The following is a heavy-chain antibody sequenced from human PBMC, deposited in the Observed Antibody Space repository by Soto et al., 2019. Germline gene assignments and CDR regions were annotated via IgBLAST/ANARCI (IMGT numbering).Heavy chain of an antibody. CDR2: INSKSGGT. J-gene: IGHJ6*02. CDR1: GYMFTGYY. CDR3: ARGDSTDCSNGVCSFFYNHDMDV. D-gene: IGHD2-8*01. V-gene: IGHV1-2*02. Sequence: ASVKVSCKASGYMFTGYYIHWVRQAPGQGLEWMGWINSKSGGTKYAEKFQGRVSMTGDTFISTASMELTRLTSDDTAIYYCARGDSTDCSNGVCSFFYNHDMDVWGQGTTVTVSS.